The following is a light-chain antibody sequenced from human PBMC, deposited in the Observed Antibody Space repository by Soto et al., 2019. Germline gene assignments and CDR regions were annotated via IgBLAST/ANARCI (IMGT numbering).Light chain of an antibody. CDR1: NSDVGRYNL. Sequence: QSVLAQPASVSGSPGQSITISCTGTNSDVGRYNLVSWYQQRPGQAPQVLIYEVTKRPSGVSDRFSGSKSGNTASLTISGLQAEDEGEYFCCSYASSNTYVIFGGGTK. CDR2: EVT. V-gene: IGLV2-23*02. J-gene: IGLJ2*01. CDR3: CSYASSNTYVI.